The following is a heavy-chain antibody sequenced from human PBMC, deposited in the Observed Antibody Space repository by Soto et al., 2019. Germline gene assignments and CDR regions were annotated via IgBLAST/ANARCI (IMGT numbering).Heavy chain of an antibody. CDR1: GFTFSSYA. V-gene: IGHV3-23*01. Sequence: GGSLRLSCAASGFTFSSYAMGWVRQAPGKGLEWVSAISGSGGSTYYADSVKGRFTISRDNSKNTLYLQMNSLRAEDTAVYYCAKDPTQRSIHGIDYWGQGTLVTVSS. J-gene: IGHJ4*02. CDR3: AKDPTQRSIHGIDY. D-gene: IGHD2-2*01. CDR2: ISGSGGST.